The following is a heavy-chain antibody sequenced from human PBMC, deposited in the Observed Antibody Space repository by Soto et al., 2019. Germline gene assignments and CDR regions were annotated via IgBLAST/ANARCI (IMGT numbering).Heavy chain of an antibody. CDR3: ARDYISPRRNYYGMDV. Sequence: SETLSLTCTASGGSFSSGSYYWSWIRQPPGKGLEWIGYIYYSGSTNYNPSLKSRVTISVDTSKNQFSLKLSSVTAADTAVCYCARDYISPRRNYYGMDVWGQGTTVT. J-gene: IGHJ6*02. D-gene: IGHD1-20*01. CDR2: IYYSGST. V-gene: IGHV4-61*01. CDR1: GGSFSSGSYY.